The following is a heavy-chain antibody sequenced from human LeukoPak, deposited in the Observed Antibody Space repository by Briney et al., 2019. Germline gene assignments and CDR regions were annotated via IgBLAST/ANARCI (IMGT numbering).Heavy chain of an antibody. CDR2: ISYDGSNK. V-gene: IGHV3-30*18. Sequence: GRSLRLSCAASGFTFSSYGVHWVRQAPGKGLEWVAVISYDGSNKYYADSVKGRFTISRDNSKNTLYLQMNSLRAEDTAVYYCAKDWESPGVVVPAAPRRNDYWGQGTLVTVSS. CDR3: AKDWESPGVVVPAAPRRNDY. D-gene: IGHD2-2*01. CDR1: GFTFSSYG. J-gene: IGHJ4*02.